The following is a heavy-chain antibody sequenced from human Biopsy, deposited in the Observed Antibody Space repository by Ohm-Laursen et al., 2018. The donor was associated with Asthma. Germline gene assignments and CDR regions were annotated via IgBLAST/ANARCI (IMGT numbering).Heavy chain of an antibody. CDR2: IYRNGDT. V-gene: IGHV4-30-2*06. D-gene: IGHD2-21*02. CDR3: ARGWNCGGDCYSLDS. J-gene: IGHJ4*02. Sequence: TLSLTCAVSGDSIDSGDYSWTWIRQSPGVGLEWIGYIYRNGDTYYNPTLKNRVTISIGRSKNQFSLRLRSVTAADTAVYYCARGWNCGGDCYSLDSWGQGTLVTVSS. CDR1: GDSIDSGDYS.